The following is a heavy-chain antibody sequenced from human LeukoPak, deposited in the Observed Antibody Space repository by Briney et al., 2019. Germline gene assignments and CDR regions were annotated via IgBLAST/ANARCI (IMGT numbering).Heavy chain of an antibody. V-gene: IGHV3-21*01. Sequence: PGGSLRLYCAASGFTFSSYSMNWVRQAPGKGLEWVSSISSSSSYLYYADSVKVRFTISRANAKNSLYLQMNSLRAEDTAVYYCARDKSGDYWGQGTLVTVSS. J-gene: IGHJ4*02. D-gene: IGHD3-3*01. CDR1: GFTFSSYS. CDR3: ARDKSGDY. CDR2: ISSSSSYL.